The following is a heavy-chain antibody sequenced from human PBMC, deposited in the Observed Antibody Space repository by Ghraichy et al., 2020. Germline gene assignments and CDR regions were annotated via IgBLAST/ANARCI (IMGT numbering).Heavy chain of an antibody. CDR1: GFTFTDYY. D-gene: IGHD3/OR15-3a*01. Sequence: ASVKVSCKASGFTFTDYYMHWVRQAPGQGLEWVGRINPNSGGTNSAQKFQGRVTMTRDTFISTAYMELSRLRSDDTAVYYCARESGLAVDYWGQGTLVTVSS. CDR2: INPNSGGT. CDR3: ARESGLAVDY. J-gene: IGHJ4*02. V-gene: IGHV1-2*06.